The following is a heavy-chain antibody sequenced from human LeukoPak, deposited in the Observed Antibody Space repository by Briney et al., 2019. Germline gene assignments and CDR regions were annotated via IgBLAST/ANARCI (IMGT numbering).Heavy chain of an antibody. CDR1: GFTFNSYE. CDR2: ISSSSSTI. D-gene: IGHD3-9*01. J-gene: IGHJ4*02. CDR3: ARDPRTYYDILTGYYTLDY. V-gene: IGHV3-48*02. Sequence: GGSLRLSCAASGFTFNSYEMNWVRQAPGKGLEWVSYISSSSSTIYYADSVKGRFTISRDNAKNSLYLQMNSLRDEDTAVYYCARDPRTYYDILTGYYTLDYWGQGTLVTVSS.